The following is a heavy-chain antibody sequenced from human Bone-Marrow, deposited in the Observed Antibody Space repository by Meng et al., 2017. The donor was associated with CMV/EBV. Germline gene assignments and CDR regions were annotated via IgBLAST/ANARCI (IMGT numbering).Heavy chain of an antibody. Sequence: GSLKISCAASGFTVSSNYMSWVRQAPGKGLEWVSVIYSGGSTYYADSVKGRFTISRDNSKNTLYLQMNSLRAEDTAVYYCARGGEYADYWGQGTLVTVAS. CDR1: GFTVSSNY. CDR2: IYSGGST. D-gene: IGHD3-10*01. V-gene: IGHV3-53*05. J-gene: IGHJ4*02. CDR3: ARGGEYADY.